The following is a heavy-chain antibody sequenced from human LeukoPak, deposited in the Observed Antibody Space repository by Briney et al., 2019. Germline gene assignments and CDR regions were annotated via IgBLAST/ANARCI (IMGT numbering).Heavy chain of an antibody. Sequence: PGGSLRLSCAASGFTFSDYYMGWVRQAPGRGLEWVSVISAGGSTMYFADSVRGRFTISRDNAKNSLFLEMNSLRVEDTAVYYCARDIDFYGSGSYYNFDYWGQGTLVTVSS. CDR2: ISAGGSTM. D-gene: IGHD3-10*01. CDR1: GFTFSDYY. V-gene: IGHV3-11*01. CDR3: ARDIDFYGSGSYYNFDY. J-gene: IGHJ4*02.